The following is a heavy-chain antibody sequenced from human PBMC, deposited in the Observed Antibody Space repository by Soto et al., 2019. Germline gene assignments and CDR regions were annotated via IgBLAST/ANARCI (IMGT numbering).Heavy chain of an antibody. J-gene: IGHJ4*02. Sequence: SETLSLTCTVSGGSISSYYWGWVRQPPGKGRGWWGSIYYSGSTTYNPSPKSRGTISVATSKNQFSPKLSSATAADTPAYYCVRGGNSSPSTFDYWGQGTLVTVSS. D-gene: IGHD6-13*01. V-gene: IGHV4-59*01. CDR1: GGSISSYY. CDR3: VRGGNSSPSTFDY. CDR2: IYYSGST.